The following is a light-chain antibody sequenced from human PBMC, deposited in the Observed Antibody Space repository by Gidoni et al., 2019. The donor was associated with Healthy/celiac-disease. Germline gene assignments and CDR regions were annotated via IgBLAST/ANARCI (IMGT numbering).Light chain of an antibody. J-gene: IGKJ1*01. CDR2: DAS. CDR1: QSVSSY. V-gene: IGKV3-11*01. Sequence: EIVLTQSPATLSLSPGERATLSCRASQSVSSYLAWYQQKPGQAPRLLIYDASNRAPGIPARFSGSGSGTDFTLTISRLEPEDCAVYYCQQRSNWPPWTFGQGTKVEIK. CDR3: QQRSNWPPWT.